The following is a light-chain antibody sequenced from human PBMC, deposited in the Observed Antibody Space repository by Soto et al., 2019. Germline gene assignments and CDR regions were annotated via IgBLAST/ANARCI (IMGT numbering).Light chain of an antibody. CDR2: EIN. CDR3: SSYAGINIYV. V-gene: IGLV2-8*01. CDR1: SSDVGAFNY. J-gene: IGLJ1*01. Sequence: QSVLTQPPSASGSPGQSVTISCTGTSSDVGAFNYVSWYQQHPGKAPKLMIFEINKRPSGVPDRFSGSKSGNTASLTVSGLQAEDEADYCCSSYAGINIYVFGGGTKVTVL.